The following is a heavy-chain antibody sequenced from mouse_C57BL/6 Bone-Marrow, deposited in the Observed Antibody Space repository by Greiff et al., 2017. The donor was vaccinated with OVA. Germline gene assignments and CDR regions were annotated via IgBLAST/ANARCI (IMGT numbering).Heavy chain of an antibody. Sequence: EVKLQESGPELVKPGASVTMSCKASGYTFTDYNMHWVKQSHGKSLEWIGYINPNNGGTSYNQKFKGKATLTVNKSSSTAYMELRSLTSEESAVYYCARGSGYLPWFAYWGQGTLVTVSA. J-gene: IGHJ3*01. CDR3: ARGSGYLPWFAY. CDR2: INPNNGGT. V-gene: IGHV1-22*01. D-gene: IGHD3-2*02. CDR1: GYTFTDYN.